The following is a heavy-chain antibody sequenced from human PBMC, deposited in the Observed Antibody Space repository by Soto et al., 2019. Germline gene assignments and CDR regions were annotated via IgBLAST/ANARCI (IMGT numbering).Heavy chain of an antibody. CDR1: GFTFDDYA. Sequence: EVQLVESGGGLVQPGRSLRRSCAASGFTFDDYAMHWVRQAPGKGLEWVSGISWNSGSIGYADSVKGRFTISRDNAKNSLYLQMNSLRAEDTALYYCAKDKTPSTDFWTVGGYYYYYMDVWGKGTTVTVSS. J-gene: IGHJ6*03. CDR3: AKDKTPSTDFWTVGGYYYYYMDV. CDR2: ISWNSGSI. V-gene: IGHV3-9*01. D-gene: IGHD3-3*01.